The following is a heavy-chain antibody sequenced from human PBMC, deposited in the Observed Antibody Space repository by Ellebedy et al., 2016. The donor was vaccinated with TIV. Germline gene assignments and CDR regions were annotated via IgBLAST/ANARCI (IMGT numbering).Heavy chain of an antibody. V-gene: IGHV1-24*01. D-gene: IGHD5-18*01. J-gene: IGHJ4*02. CDR3: ATGLALAVTNEYYFDY. CDR1: GYTLTELS. CDR2: FDPEDGET. Sequence: AASVKVSCKVSGYTLTELSMHWVRQAPGKGLEWMGGFDPEDGETIYAQKFQGRVTMTEDTSTDTAYMELSSLRSEDTAVYYCATGLALAVTNEYYFDYWGQGTLVTVSS.